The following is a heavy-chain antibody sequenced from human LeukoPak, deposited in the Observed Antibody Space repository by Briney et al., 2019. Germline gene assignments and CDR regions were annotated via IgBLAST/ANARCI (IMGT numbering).Heavy chain of an antibody. D-gene: IGHD5-24*01. CDR2: ISSSSSYI. CDR1: EFTFSTYS. J-gene: IGHJ4*02. Sequence: GGSLRLSCAASEFTFSTYSMNWVRQAPGKGLEWVSSISSSSSYIYYADSVKGRFTISRDNAKNSLYLQMNSLRAEDTAVYYCARDLDGYNYGSDYWGQGTLVTVSS. CDR3: ARDLDGYNYGSDY. V-gene: IGHV3-21*01.